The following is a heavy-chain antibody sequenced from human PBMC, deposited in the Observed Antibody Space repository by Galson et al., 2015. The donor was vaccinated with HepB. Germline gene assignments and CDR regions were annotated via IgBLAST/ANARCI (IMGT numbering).Heavy chain of an antibody. V-gene: IGHV3-15*01. CDR1: GFTFSNAW. CDR2: IKSKTDGGTT. D-gene: IGHD3-9*01. CDR3: TIDQATSYDILTGWVSNGSPPDS. Sequence: SLRLSCAASGFTFSNAWMSWVRQAPGKGLEWVGRIKSKTDGGTTDYTAPVKGRFTILREDSKNTLYLQMNSLKTEDTAVYYCTIDQATSYDILTGWVSNGSPPDSWGQGTLVTVSS. J-gene: IGHJ4*02.